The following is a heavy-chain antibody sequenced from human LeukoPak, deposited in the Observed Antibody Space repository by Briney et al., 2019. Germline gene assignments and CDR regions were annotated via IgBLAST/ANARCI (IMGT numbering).Heavy chain of an antibody. CDR1: GGSISSYY. J-gene: IGHJ4*02. D-gene: IGHD2-15*01. CDR3: ASRRGSIGYFDY. V-gene: IGHV4-59*08. Sequence: VKPSETLSLTCTVSGGSISSYYWSWIRQPPGKRLEWIGYIYYSGSTNYNPSLKSRVTISVDTSKNQFSLKLSSVTAADTAVYYCASRRGSIGYFDYWGQGTLVTVSS. CDR2: IYYSGST.